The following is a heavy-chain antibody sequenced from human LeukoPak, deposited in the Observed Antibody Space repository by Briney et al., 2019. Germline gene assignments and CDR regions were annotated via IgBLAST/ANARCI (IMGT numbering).Heavy chain of an antibody. CDR2: INPNSGDT. CDR3: ARDPASGSGSQGWFDP. Sequence: ASVKVSCKASGYTFTGYYMHWVRQAPGQGLEWMGWINPNSGDTNYAQKFQGRVTMTRDTSISTAYMELSRLRSDDTAVYYCARDPASGSGSQGWFDPWGQGTLVTVSS. V-gene: IGHV1-2*02. J-gene: IGHJ5*02. D-gene: IGHD3-10*01. CDR1: GYTFTGYY.